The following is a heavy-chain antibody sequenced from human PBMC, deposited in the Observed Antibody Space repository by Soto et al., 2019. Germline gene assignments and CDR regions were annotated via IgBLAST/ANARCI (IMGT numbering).Heavy chain of an antibody. Sequence: QVQLVESGGGVVQPGRSLRLSCAASGFTFSSYGMHWVRQAPGKGLEWVAVISYDGSNKYYADSVKGRFTISRDNSKNTLYLQMNSLRAEDTAVYYCAKIIAAAGPPNDYWGQGTLVTVSS. D-gene: IGHD6-13*01. CDR2: ISYDGSNK. V-gene: IGHV3-30*18. CDR1: GFTFSSYG. CDR3: AKIIAAAGPPNDY. J-gene: IGHJ4*02.